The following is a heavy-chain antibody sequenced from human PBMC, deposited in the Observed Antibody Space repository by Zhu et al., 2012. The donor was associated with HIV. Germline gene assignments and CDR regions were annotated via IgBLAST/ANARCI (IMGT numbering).Heavy chain of an antibody. CDR3: ARHLNLIGYDS. J-gene: IGHJ5*01. Sequence: QVQLKESGPGLLKPSETLSLTCNVSGYSVSSGYYWAWVRQPPGKGLEYIGAIYYSGSTYYNPSLESRTTFSLDTSKNQVSLKLSSVTAADTAVYYCARHLNLIGYDSWGQGILVTASS. CDR1: GYSVSSGYY. D-gene: IGHD3-9*01. CDR2: IYYSGST. V-gene: IGHV4-38-2*02.